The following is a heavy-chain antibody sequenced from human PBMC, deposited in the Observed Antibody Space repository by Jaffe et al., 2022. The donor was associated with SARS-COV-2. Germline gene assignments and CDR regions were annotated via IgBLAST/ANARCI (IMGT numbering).Heavy chain of an antibody. Sequence: EVHLVQSGEEVKKPGESLKISCKGSGYTFTDYWIGWVRQMPGKGLEWIGIIHLGDSNGLYSPSFQGQVTISGDKSISTAYLQWSSLKASDTAMYYCSTTRHGSTTWPSWGQGTRVTVSS. D-gene: IGHD1-26*01. V-gene: IGHV5-51*01. J-gene: IGHJ4*02. CDR3: STTRHGSTTWPS. CDR1: GYTFTDYW. CDR2: IHLGDSNG.